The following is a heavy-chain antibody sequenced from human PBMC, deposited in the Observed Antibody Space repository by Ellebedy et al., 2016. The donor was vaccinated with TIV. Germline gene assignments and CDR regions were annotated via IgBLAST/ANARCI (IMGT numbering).Heavy chain of an antibody. CDR1: GFPFINHA. CDR3: AKDPITPASFVYFDY. V-gene: IGHV3-23*01. J-gene: IGHJ4*02. Sequence: GESLKISCAASGFPFINHALSWVRQAPGKGLEWVSAISGSGIYIEYADSVKGRFTISRDSSGNTLYLQMNSLRAEDTAIYYCAKDPITPASFVYFDYWGQGTLVTVSS. CDR2: ISGSGIYI. D-gene: IGHD1-20*01.